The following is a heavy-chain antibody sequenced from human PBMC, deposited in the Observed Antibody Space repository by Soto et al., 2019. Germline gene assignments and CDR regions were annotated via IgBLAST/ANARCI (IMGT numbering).Heavy chain of an antibody. D-gene: IGHD3-16*01. Sequence: ESLKISCKGPGYSFTSYWISWVRQMPGKGLEWMGRIDPSDSYTNYSPSFQGHVTISADKSISTAYLQWSSLKASDTAMYYCAREFMIRRNYYYYGMDVWGQGTTVTVSS. CDR2: IDPSDSYT. V-gene: IGHV5-10-1*01. CDR1: GYSFTSYW. CDR3: AREFMIRRNYYYYGMDV. J-gene: IGHJ6*02.